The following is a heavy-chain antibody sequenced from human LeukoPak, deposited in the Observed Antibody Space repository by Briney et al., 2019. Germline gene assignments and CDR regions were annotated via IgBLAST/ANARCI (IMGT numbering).Heavy chain of an antibody. Sequence: ASVKVSRKASGYTFTGYYMHWVRQAPGQGLEWMGWINPNSGGTNYAQKFQGRVTMIRDTSISTAYMELSRLRSDDTAVYYCARDLGYSSSWPYNWFDPWGQGTLVTVSS. D-gene: IGHD6-13*01. CDR3: ARDLGYSSSWPYNWFDP. J-gene: IGHJ5*02. CDR2: INPNSGGT. CDR1: GYTFTGYY. V-gene: IGHV1-2*02.